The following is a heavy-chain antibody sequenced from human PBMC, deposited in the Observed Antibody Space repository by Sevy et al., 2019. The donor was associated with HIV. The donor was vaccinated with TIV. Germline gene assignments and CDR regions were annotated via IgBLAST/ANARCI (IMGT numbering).Heavy chain of an antibody. D-gene: IGHD3-22*01. CDR3: ARGRSFDYDKRGHWVNWYFDL. J-gene: IGHJ2*01. CDR2: MNPNSGNT. Sequence: ASVKVSCKASGYTFSNNDINWVRQAPGQGLEWMGWMNPNSGNTGYGQKFQGRVTMTRDTSINTAYMELSSLTSEDTAVYYCARGRSFDYDKRGHWVNWYFDLWGRGTLVTVSS. CDR1: GYTFSNND. V-gene: IGHV1-8*01.